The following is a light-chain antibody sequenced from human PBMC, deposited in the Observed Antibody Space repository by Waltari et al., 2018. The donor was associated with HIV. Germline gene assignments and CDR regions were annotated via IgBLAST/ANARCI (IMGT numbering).Light chain of an antibody. CDR1: SSNIGAGYD. V-gene: IGLV1-40*01. CDR2: GNS. Sequence: AVLTQPPSVSGAPGQWGTISCTGSSSNIGAGYDVHWYQQLPGTAPKLLIYGNSNRPSGVPDRFSGCKSGTSDSLAITEVQAEDEADYYGQSYDSSLSGWVFGGGTKLTVL. J-gene: IGLJ3*02. CDR3: QSYDSSLSGWV.